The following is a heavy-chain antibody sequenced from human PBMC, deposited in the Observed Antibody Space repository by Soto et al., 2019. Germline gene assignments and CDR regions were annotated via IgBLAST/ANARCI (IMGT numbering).Heavy chain of an antibody. Sequence: PGGSLRLSCAASGFTFSSYAMSWVRQAPGKGLEWVSAISGSGGSTYYADSVKGRFTISRDNSKNTLYLKMNSLRAEDTAVYYCAKGGTIFGVVIIDYYGMDVWGQGTTVTVSS. V-gene: IGHV3-23*01. CDR2: ISGSGGST. J-gene: IGHJ6*02. CDR1: GFTFSSYA. CDR3: AKGGTIFGVVIIDYYGMDV. D-gene: IGHD3-3*01.